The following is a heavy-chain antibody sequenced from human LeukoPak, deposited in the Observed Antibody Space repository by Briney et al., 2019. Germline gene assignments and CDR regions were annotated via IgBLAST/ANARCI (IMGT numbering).Heavy chain of an antibody. CDR2: IYYSGST. Sequence: SETLSLTCTVSGGPLSSSSYYWGWIRQPPGKGLEWIGSIYYSGSTYYNPSLKSRVTIAVDTSKNQFSLKLSSVTAADTAVYYCARHEAIRSYFDYWGQGTLVTVSS. CDR3: ARHEAIRSYFDY. J-gene: IGHJ4*02. CDR1: GGPLSSSSYY. V-gene: IGHV4-39*01.